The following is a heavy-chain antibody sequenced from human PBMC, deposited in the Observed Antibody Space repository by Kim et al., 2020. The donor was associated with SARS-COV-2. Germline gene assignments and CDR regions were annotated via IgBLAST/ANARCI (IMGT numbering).Heavy chain of an antibody. CDR3: AKVVTMIVGGGGDAFDI. Sequence: GGSLRLSCAASGFTFSSYAMSWVRQAPGKGLEWVSAISGSGGSTYYADSVKGRFTISRDNSKNTLYLQMNSLRAEDTAVYYCAKVVTMIVGGGGDAFDIWGQGTMVTVSS. CDR1: GFTFSSYA. J-gene: IGHJ3*02. CDR2: ISGSGGST. V-gene: IGHV3-23*01. D-gene: IGHD3-22*01.